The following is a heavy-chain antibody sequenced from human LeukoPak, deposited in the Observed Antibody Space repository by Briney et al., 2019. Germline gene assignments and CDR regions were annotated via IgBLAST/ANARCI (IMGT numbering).Heavy chain of an antibody. CDR3: AKVLLGDSSGYYYLPEYYFDY. D-gene: IGHD3-22*01. CDR2: ISGSGGST. J-gene: IGHJ4*02. Sequence: PGGSLRLSCAASGFTFSGYAMSWVRQAPGKGLEWVSAISGSGGSTYYADSVKGRFTISRDNSKNTLYLQMNSLRAEDTAVYYCAKVLLGDSSGYYYLPEYYFDYWGQGTLVTVSS. V-gene: IGHV3-23*01. CDR1: GFTFSGYA.